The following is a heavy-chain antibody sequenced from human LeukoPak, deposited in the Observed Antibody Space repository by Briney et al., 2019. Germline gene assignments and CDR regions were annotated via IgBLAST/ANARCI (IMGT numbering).Heavy chain of an antibody. J-gene: IGHJ4*02. CDR1: GFTFSSYN. CDR2: ISSSSNYI. CDR3: ARGGSGLDY. V-gene: IGHV3-21*01. Sequence: PGGSLRLSCAASGFTFSSYNMNWVRQAPGKGLEWVSSISSSSNYIYYADSAKGRFTISRDNAKNSLYLQMNSLRVEDTAVYYCARGGSGLDYWGQGTLVTVSS. D-gene: IGHD2-21*01.